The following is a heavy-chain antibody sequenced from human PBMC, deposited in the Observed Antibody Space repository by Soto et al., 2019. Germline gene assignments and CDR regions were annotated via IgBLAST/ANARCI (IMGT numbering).Heavy chain of an antibody. J-gene: IGHJ4*02. Sequence: QVQLVQSGAEVKKPGASVKVSCKASGYTFTSYGISWVRQAPGQGLEWMGWISAYNGNTNYAQKLQGRVTMTTDTSTSTAYMELRSLRSDDTAVYYCARSGLEHEYIWGSYRVGHFFDYWGQGTLVTVSS. CDR1: GYTFTSYG. CDR2: ISAYNGNT. D-gene: IGHD3-16*02. CDR3: ARSGLEHEYIWGSYRVGHFFDY. V-gene: IGHV1-18*01.